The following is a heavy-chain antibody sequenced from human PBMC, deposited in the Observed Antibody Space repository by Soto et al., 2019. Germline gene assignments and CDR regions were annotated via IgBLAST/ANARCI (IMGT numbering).Heavy chain of an antibody. Sequence: GGSLRLSCAASGFIFSSFGMHWVRQAPGKGLEWVAHIWYDGSNTYYADSVKGRFTISRDNSRNTVYLQMNSLRAEDTAVYYCAKDGRGSGSHYKSFGYWGQGTLVTVSS. J-gene: IGHJ4*02. D-gene: IGHD3-10*01. CDR3: AKDGRGSGSHYKSFGY. V-gene: IGHV3-33*06. CDR2: IWYDGSNT. CDR1: GFIFSSFG.